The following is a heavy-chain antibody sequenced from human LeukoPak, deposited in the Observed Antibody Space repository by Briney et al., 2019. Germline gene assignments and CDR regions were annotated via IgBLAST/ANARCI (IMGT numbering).Heavy chain of an antibody. V-gene: IGHV3-43*01. Sequence: GGSLRLSCAASGCTFSDYTMHWVRQAPGKGLEWVAVISWDGGSKYFADSMKGRFTISRDNSKNSLYLQMNILRTEDTALYYCAKDIGLYPYTVTTGPSFDYWGQGTLVTVSS. J-gene: IGHJ4*02. CDR1: GCTFSDYT. D-gene: IGHD4-17*01. CDR3: AKDIGLYPYTVTTGPSFDY. CDR2: ISWDGGSK.